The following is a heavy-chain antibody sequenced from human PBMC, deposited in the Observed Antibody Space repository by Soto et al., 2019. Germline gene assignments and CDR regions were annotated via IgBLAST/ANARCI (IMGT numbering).Heavy chain of an antibody. V-gene: IGHV4-30-2*01. CDR3: ARGPPFH. Sequence: SETLSLTCAVSGGSISSGGYSWSWIRQPPGKGLEWIGYIYHSGSTYYNPSLKSRVTISVDRSKNQFSLKLSSVTAADTAVYYCARGPPFHWGQGTLVTVAS. CDR2: IYHSGST. CDR1: GGSISSGGYS. D-gene: IGHD3-16*01. J-gene: IGHJ4*02.